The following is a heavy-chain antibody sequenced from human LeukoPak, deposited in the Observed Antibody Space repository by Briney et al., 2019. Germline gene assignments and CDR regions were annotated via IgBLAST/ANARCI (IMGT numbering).Heavy chain of an antibody. Sequence: ASVKVSCKASGYTFTSYGISWVRQAPGQGLEWMGWISAYNGNTNYAQKLQGRVTMTTDTSTSTAYMELRSLRSDDTAVYYCAREYYYDSGGSRATDDAFDIWGQGTMVTVSS. CDR3: AREYYYDSGGSRATDDAFDI. CDR1: GYTFTSYG. D-gene: IGHD3-22*01. CDR2: ISAYNGNT. J-gene: IGHJ3*02. V-gene: IGHV1-18*01.